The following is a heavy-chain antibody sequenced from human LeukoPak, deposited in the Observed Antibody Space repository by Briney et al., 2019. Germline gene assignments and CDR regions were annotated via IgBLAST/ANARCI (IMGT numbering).Heavy chain of an antibody. D-gene: IGHD2-2*01. Sequence: SVKVSCKASGGTFSSYAISWVQQAPGQGLEWMGGIIPIFGTANYAQKFQGRVTITADKSTSTAYMELSSLRSEDTAVYYCASGNIVVVPAAGVDNWFDPWGQGTLVTVSS. V-gene: IGHV1-69*06. J-gene: IGHJ5*02. CDR1: GGTFSSYA. CDR3: ASGNIVVVPAAGVDNWFDP. CDR2: IIPIFGTA.